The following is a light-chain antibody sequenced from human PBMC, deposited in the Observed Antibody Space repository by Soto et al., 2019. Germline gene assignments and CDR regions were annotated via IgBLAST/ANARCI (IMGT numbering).Light chain of an antibody. CDR3: QQYNNWPALT. J-gene: IGKJ4*01. V-gene: IGKV3-15*01. CDR1: QSVSSN. Sequence: ERVMTQSPATLSVSPGKRATLSCRASQSVSSNLAWYQQKPGQAPRLLIYGASTRATGIPARFSGSGSGTEFTLTISSLQSEEFAVYYCQQYNNWPALTLGGGTKG. CDR2: GAS.